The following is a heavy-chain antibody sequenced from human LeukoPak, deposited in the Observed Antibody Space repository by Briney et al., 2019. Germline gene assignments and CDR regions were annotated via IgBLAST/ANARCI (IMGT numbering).Heavy chain of an antibody. CDR2: INPNSGGT. CDR3: ASEPYYYDSSGYSPIDY. D-gene: IGHD3-22*01. J-gene: IGHJ4*02. CDR1: GYTFTGYY. V-gene: IGHV1-2*02. Sequence: ASVKVSCKASGYTFTGYYMHWVRQAPGQGLEWMGWINPNSGGTNYAQKFQGRVTMTRGTSISTAYMELSRLRSDDTAVYYCASEPYYYDSSGYSPIDYWGQGTLVTVSS.